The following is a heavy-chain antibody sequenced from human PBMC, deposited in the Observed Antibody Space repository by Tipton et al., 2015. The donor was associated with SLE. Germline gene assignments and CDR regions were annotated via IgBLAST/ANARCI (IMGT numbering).Heavy chain of an antibody. Sequence: SLRLSCAASGFTFNDYAMYWVRQAPGKGLKWVSGITWNGADIAYADSVKGRFTISRDNAKNSLYLQMNSLRAEDTAFYFCAREPSAAPLYYYMDVWGKGTSVTVSS. V-gene: IGHV3-9*01. D-gene: IGHD1-26*01. J-gene: IGHJ6*03. CDR2: ITWNGADI. CDR3: AREPSAAPLYYYMDV. CDR1: GFTFNDYA.